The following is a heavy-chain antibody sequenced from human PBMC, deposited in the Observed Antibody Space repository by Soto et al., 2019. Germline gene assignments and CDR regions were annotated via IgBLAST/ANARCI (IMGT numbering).Heavy chain of an antibody. CDR2: IYSDGSRT. Sequence: EVQLVESGGGLVQPGGSLRLSCAASGFTFSSSWMHWVRQAPGKGLVWVSRIYSDGSRTNYADSVQGRFTISRDNAKNTLYLQMNSRRAEDKALYSCARGPTGWYGYDYWGQGTLVTVSS. CDR1: GFTFSSSW. CDR3: ARGPTGWYGYDY. J-gene: IGHJ4*02. D-gene: IGHD6-19*01. V-gene: IGHV3-74*01.